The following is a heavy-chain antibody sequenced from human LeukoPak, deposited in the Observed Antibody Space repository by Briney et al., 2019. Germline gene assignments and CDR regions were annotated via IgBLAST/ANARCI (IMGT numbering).Heavy chain of an antibody. J-gene: IGHJ4*02. V-gene: IGHV3-53*01. CDR2: IYSGGGT. CDR1: GFTVSRDY. CDR3: ARDSLMITFGGVIVTEPYYFDY. Sequence: PGGSLRLSCAASGFTVSRDYMSWVRQAPGKGLEWVSVIYSGGGTYYADSVKGRFTISRDNSKNTLYLQMNSLRAEDTAVYYCARDSLMITFGGVIVTEPYYFDYWGQGTLVTVSS. D-gene: IGHD3-16*02.